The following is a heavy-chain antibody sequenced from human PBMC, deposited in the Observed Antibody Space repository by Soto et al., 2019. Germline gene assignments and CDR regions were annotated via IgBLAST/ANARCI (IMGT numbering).Heavy chain of an antibody. D-gene: IGHD2-2*01. CDR3: ARDSGAGYCSSTSCYDPDAFDI. Sequence: GGSLRLSCAASGFTFSSYAMSWVRQAPGKGLEWVSAISGSGGSTYYADSVKGRFTISRDNSKNTLYLQMNSLRAKDTAVYYCARDSGAGYCSSTSCYDPDAFDIWGQGTMVTVSS. J-gene: IGHJ3*02. V-gene: IGHV3-23*01. CDR1: GFTFSSYA. CDR2: ISGSGGST.